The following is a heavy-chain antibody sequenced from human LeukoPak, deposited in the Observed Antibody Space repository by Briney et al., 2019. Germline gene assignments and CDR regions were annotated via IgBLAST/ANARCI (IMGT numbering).Heavy chain of an antibody. CDR1: GFTFSSYS. D-gene: IGHD3/OR15-3a*01. CDR3: HVYDLAAFGN. CDR2: ISSSSSYI. J-gene: IGHJ3*02. V-gene: IGHV3-21*01. Sequence: KPGGSLRLSCAASGFTFSSYSMNWVRQAPGKGLEWVSSISSSSSYIYYADSVKGRFTISRGNAKNSLYLQMNSLRAEDTAVYYCHVYDLAAFGNWGQGTMVTVSS.